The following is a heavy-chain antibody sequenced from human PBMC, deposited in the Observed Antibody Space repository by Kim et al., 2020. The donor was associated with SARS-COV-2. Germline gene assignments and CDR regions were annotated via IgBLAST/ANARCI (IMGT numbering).Heavy chain of an antibody. Sequence: ASSVNARFTISRDDSKNTAYLAMNSLKPEDTAVYYCTRSYDDSRYGMDDWGRGTTVTDSS. CDR3: TRSYDDSRYGMDD. V-gene: IGHV3-73*01. D-gene: IGHD3-22*01. J-gene: IGHJ6*02.